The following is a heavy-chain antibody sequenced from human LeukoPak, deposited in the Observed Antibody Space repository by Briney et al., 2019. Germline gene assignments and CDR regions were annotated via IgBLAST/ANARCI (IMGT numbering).Heavy chain of an antibody. J-gene: IGHJ4*02. CDR3: ARWFSTGRGFFDY. CDR2: ISSSSSII. D-gene: IGHD6-19*01. V-gene: IGHV3-48*02. CDR1: GFTFSTYN. Sequence: GGSLRLSCAASGFTFSTYNMNWVRQAPGKGLEWVSYISSSSSIIYYADSVKGRFTISRDNAKNSLYLQMNSLRDEDTAVHYCARWFSTGRGFFDYWGQGILATVSS.